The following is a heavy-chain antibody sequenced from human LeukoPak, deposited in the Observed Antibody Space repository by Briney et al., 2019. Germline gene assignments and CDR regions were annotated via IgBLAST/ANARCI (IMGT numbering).Heavy chain of an antibody. CDR3: ARDRSSSSGIGYYYYYMDV. J-gene: IGHJ6*03. D-gene: IGHD6-6*01. Sequence: PGGSLRLSCAASGFTFSSYWMSWVRQAPGKGLEWVANIKQDGSEKYYVDSVKGRFTISRDNAKNSLYLQMNSLRAEDTAVYYCARDRSSSSGIGYYYYYMDVWGKGTTVTVSS. CDR2: IKQDGSEK. V-gene: IGHV3-7*01. CDR1: GFTFSSYW.